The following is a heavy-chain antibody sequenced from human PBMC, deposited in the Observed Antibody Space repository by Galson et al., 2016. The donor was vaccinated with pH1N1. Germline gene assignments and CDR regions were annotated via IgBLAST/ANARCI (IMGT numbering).Heavy chain of an antibody. D-gene: IGHD6-6*01. CDR2: ISAFNGDT. Sequence: SVKVSCKASGGTLSRHTISWVRQAPGQGLEWMAWISAFNGDTKYAHKVQDRLTVTTDSSTNTAYMELRSLRSDDTALYFCARQSIAARPVFFDFWGRGTQVTVSS. CDR1: GGTLSRHT. CDR3: ARQSIAARPVFFDF. V-gene: IGHV1-18*01. J-gene: IGHJ4*01.